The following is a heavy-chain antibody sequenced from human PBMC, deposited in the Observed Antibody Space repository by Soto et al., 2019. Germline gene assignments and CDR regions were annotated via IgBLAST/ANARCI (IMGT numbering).Heavy chain of an antibody. V-gene: IGHV1-8*01. CDR2: MSPDSGTT. CDR3: SRGRQTPVVPIDVRRWANWFDP. CDR1: GYTFTTYD. Sequence: ASVKVSCKASGYTFTTYDINWVRQAAGQGLEWMGWMSPDSGTTGYAQKFQGRVTMTRDTSITTAYLELTSLKSEDTAVYYCSRGRQTPVVPIDVRRWANWFDPWGQGTLVTVSS. D-gene: IGHD3-10*02. J-gene: IGHJ5*02.